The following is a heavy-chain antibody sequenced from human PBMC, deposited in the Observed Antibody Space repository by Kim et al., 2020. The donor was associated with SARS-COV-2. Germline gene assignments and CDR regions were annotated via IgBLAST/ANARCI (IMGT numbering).Heavy chain of an antibody. CDR1: GFTFSSYG. D-gene: IGHD2-21*01. CDR2: IWYDGSNK. J-gene: IGHJ4*02. V-gene: IGHV3-33*01. CDR3: ARRVTYCGGDCYDY. Sequence: GGSLRLSCAASGFTFSSYGMHWVRQAPGKGLEWVAVIWYDGSNKYYADSVKGRFTISRDNSKNTLYLQMNSLRAEDTAVYYCARRVTYCGGDCYDYWGQGTLVTVSS.